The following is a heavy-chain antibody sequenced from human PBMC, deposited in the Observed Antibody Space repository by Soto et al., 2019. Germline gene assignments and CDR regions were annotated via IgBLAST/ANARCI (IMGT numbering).Heavy chain of an antibody. D-gene: IGHD3-10*01. V-gene: IGHV1-18*01. CDR1: RYTLTSYV. Sequence: SVKVSCKASRYTLTSYVISWARQAPKKGLEWMGWISAYNGNTNYAQKLQGRVTMTTDTSPSTAYKELMILRSDDPAVYYCARDRQNGSGTNFGYRGQGTMGTVSS. CDR3: ARDRQNGSGTNFGY. J-gene: IGHJ4*02. CDR2: ISAYNGNT.